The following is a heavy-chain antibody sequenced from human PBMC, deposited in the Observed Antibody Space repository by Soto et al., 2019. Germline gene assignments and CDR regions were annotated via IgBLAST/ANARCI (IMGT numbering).Heavy chain of an antibody. CDR3: ARQASGYYYGWFDP. Sequence: PSETLSLTCAVSGGSISSSNWWSWVRQPPGKGLEWIGEIYQSGSTNYNPSLKSRVTISVDKSKNQFSLQLSSVTAADTAVYYCARQASGYYYGWFDPWGQGTLVTVSS. J-gene: IGHJ5*02. CDR1: GGSISSSNW. CDR2: IYQSGST. D-gene: IGHD3-22*01. V-gene: IGHV4-4*02.